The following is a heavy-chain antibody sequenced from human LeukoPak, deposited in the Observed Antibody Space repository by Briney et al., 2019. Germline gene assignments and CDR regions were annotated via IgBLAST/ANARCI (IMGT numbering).Heavy chain of an antibody. CDR1: GGSASSGSYY. CDR3: ARGYSSIRGWFDP. J-gene: IGHJ5*02. CDR2: IYYSGST. D-gene: IGHD6-13*01. Sequence: KASETLSLTCTVSGGSASSGSYYWNWIRQPPGKGLEWIGYIYYSGSTNYNPSLNSRVTISLDTSKNQFSLKLSSVTAADTAVFYCARGYSSIRGWFDPWGQGTPVTVSS. V-gene: IGHV4-61*01.